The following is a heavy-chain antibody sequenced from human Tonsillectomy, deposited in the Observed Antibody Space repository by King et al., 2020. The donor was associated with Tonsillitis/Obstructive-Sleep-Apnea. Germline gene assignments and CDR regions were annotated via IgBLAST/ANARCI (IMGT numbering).Heavy chain of an antibody. CDR2: ISWNSGSI. CDR1: GFTFDDYA. D-gene: IGHD5-18*01. J-gene: IGHJ4*02. CDR3: ARDTDSTQEDFFDY. Sequence: VQLVESGGGLVQPGRSLRLSCAASGFTFDDYAMHWVRQAPGKGLEWVSGISWNSGSIGYADSVKGRFTISRDNAKNSLYLQMNSLRAQDTALYYCARDTDSTQEDFFDYWGQGTLVTVSS. V-gene: IGHV3-9*01.